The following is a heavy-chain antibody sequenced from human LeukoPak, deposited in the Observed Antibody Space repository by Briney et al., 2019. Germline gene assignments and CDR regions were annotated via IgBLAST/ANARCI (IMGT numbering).Heavy chain of an antibody. V-gene: IGHV1-2*02. Sequence: ASVKVSCKASGYTFTGYYMHWVRQAPGQGLEWMGWINPNSGGTNYAQKFQGRVTMTRDTSISTAYMELSRLRSDDTAVYYCARGKVGSSWQLDYWGQGTLVTVSS. J-gene: IGHJ4*02. CDR2: INPNSGGT. D-gene: IGHD6-13*01. CDR3: ARGKVGSSWQLDY. CDR1: GYTFTGYY.